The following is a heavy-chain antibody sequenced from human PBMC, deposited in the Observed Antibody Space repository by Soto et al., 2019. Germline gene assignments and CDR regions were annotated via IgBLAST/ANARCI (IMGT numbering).Heavy chain of an antibody. CDR2: ISSSSSYI. J-gene: IGHJ6*02. Sequence: GGSLRLSCAASGFTFSSYNMNWVRQAPGKGLEWVSSISSSSSYIYYADSVKGRFTISRDNAKNSLYLQMNSLRAEDTAVYYCARRLRDTSGSYYRRTGYYYGIDVWGQGTTVTV. D-gene: IGHD3-10*01. CDR1: GFTFSSYN. V-gene: IGHV3-21*01. CDR3: ARRLRDTSGSYYRRTGYYYGIDV.